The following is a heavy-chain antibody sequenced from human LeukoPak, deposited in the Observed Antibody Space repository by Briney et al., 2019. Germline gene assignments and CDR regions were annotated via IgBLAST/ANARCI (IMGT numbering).Heavy chain of an antibody. Sequence: GGSLRLSCAASGFTFSSCVMSWVRQAPGKGLEWVSGVSGSGTTTYYADSVKGRFTISRDNSKNALYLQMNGLRADDTAVYYCGIRDTSDYYVFWGQGTLVTVSS. CDR3: GIRDTSDYYVF. D-gene: IGHD3-22*01. CDR2: VSGSGTTT. J-gene: IGHJ4*02. V-gene: IGHV3-23*01. CDR1: GFTFSSCV.